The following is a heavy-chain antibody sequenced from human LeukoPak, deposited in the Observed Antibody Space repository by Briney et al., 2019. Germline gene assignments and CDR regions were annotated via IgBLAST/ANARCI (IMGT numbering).Heavy chain of an antibody. CDR1: GYTFTTYT. J-gene: IGHJ4*02. CDR2: INTNTGDP. Sequence: ASVKVSCKASGYTFTTYTMNWVRQAPGQGLEWMGWINTNTGDPTYAQGFTGRFVFSSDSSVNTAYLQISSLKAEDTAMYYCARALMRLGELSLPSYWGQGTLVTVSS. D-gene: IGHD3-16*02. V-gene: IGHV7-4-1*02. CDR3: ARALMRLGELSLPSY.